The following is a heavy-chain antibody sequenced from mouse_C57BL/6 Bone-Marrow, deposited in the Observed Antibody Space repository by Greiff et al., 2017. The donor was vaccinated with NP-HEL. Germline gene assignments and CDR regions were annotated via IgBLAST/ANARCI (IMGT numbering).Heavy chain of an antibody. CDR2: INPNNGGT. CDR3: ARKSDDGYYDNAMDY. V-gene: IGHV1-18*01. J-gene: IGHJ4*01. D-gene: IGHD2-3*01. Sequence: VQLQQSGPELVKPGASVKIPCKASGYTFTDYNMDWVKQSHGKSLEWIGDINPNNGGTIYNQKFKGKATLTVDKSSSTAYMELRSLTSEDTAVYYCARKSDDGYYDNAMDYWGQGTSVTVSS. CDR1: GYTFTDYN.